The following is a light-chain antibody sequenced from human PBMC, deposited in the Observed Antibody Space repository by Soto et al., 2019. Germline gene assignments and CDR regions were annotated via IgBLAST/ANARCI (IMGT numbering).Light chain of an antibody. J-gene: IGKJ4*01. CDR3: QQYKNWPPLT. CDR1: QSVSYN. CDR2: GAF. Sequence: EIVMTQSPATLSVSPGETATLSCRASQSVSYNLAWYQQKPGQGPRLLIYGAFTRATGIPARFSGSGSGTEFTLTITSLQSEDFAVYYCQQYKNWPPLTFGGGTKEEIK. V-gene: IGKV3-15*01.